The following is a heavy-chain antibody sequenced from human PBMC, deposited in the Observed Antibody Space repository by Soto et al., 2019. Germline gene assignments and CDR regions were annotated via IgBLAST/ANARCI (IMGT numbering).Heavy chain of an antibody. J-gene: IGHJ4*02. Sequence: SETLSLTCTVSGGSISGHYWIWIRQSPGKRLEWIGYIFYSGSTNYNPSLKSRVTLSVDTSKNQFSLRLSSVTAADTAVYFCARVGSSGWSPDXWGQGTLVTVSX. V-gene: IGHV4-59*11. D-gene: IGHD6-19*01. CDR2: IFYSGST. CDR1: GGSISGHY. CDR3: ARVGSSGWSPDX.